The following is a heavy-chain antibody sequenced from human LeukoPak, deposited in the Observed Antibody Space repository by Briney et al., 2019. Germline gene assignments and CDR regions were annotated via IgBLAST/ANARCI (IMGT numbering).Heavy chain of an antibody. CDR2: IYYSGST. J-gene: IGHJ4*02. V-gene: IGHV4-59*01. CDR3: ARGAAARRGFDY. CDR1: GGSISSYY. Sequence: SETLSLTCTVSGGSISSYYWSWIRQPPGKGLEWIGYIYYSGSTNYNPSLKSRVTISVDTSKNQFSLKLSSVTAADTAVYYCARGAAARRGFDYWGQGTLVTVSS. D-gene: IGHD6-6*01.